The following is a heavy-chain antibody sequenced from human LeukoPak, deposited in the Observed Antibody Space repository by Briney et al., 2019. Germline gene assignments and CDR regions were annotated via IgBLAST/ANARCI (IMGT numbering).Heavy chain of an antibody. J-gene: IGHJ5*02. D-gene: IGHD1/OR15-1a*01. Sequence: PSETLSLTCAVYGGSFSGFYWSWLRQPPGQGLEWIGEISHSGSTYYNPPLKSRITMSVDTSENHFSLRLSSVTAADTAIYYCARGGIIGTTNNWFDPWGQATLVTVSS. CDR1: GGSFSGFY. CDR3: ARGGIIGTTNNWFDP. CDR2: ISHSGST. V-gene: IGHV4-34*01.